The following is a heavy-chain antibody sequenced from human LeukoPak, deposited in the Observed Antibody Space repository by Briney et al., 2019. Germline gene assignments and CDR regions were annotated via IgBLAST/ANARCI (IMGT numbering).Heavy chain of an antibody. CDR2: IYHSGST. Sequence: PSETLSLTCALSGYSISSGYCWGWIRQPPGKGLEWIGRIYHSGSTYYNPSLKSRVTMSVDTSKNQFSLKLNSVTAADTAVYYCARGGYSNSVRNGGWFDPWGQGTLATVSS. V-gene: IGHV4-38-2*01. D-gene: IGHD4-11*01. J-gene: IGHJ5*02. CDR3: ARGGYSNSVRNGGWFDP. CDR1: GYSISSGYC.